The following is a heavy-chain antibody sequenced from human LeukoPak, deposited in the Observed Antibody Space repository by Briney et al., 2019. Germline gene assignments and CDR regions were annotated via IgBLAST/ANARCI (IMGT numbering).Heavy chain of an antibody. CDR2: ISSNGGNA. CDR3: VKDTYSSSWAAFDY. V-gene: IGHV3-64D*06. CDR1: GFTFSTYA. D-gene: IGHD6-13*01. Sequence: PGGSLRLSCSASGFTFSTYAMHWVRQAPGKGLEYVSAISSNGGNAYHADSAKGRFTISRDNSKNTLYLQMASLRPEDTALYYCVKDTYSSSWAAFDYWGRGTLVTVSS. J-gene: IGHJ4*02.